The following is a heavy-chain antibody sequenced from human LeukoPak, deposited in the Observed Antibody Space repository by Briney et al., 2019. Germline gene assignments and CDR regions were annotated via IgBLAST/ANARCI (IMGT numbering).Heavy chain of an antibody. D-gene: IGHD2-21*02. Sequence: SQTLSLTCTVSGGSTSSGGYYWSWIRQHPGKGLEWIGYIYYSGSTYYNPSLKSRVTISVDTSKNQFSLKLSSVTAADTAVYYCAGGDPYYFDYWGQGTLVTVSS. CDR1: GGSTSSGGYY. J-gene: IGHJ4*02. CDR2: IYYSGST. CDR3: AGGDPYYFDY. V-gene: IGHV4-31*03.